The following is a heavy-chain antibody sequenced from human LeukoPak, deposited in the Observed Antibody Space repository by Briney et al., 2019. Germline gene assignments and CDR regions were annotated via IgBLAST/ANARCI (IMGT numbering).Heavy chain of an antibody. Sequence: GRSLRLSCAASGFTFSSYGMHWVRQAPGKGLEWVAVISYDGSNKYYADSVKGRFTISRDNSKNTLYLQMNSLRAEDTAVYYCAKIQGYCSGGSCYPYFDYWGQGTLVTVSS. D-gene: IGHD2-15*01. V-gene: IGHV3-30*18. CDR2: ISYDGSNK. J-gene: IGHJ4*02. CDR1: GFTFSSYG. CDR3: AKIQGYCSGGSCYPYFDY.